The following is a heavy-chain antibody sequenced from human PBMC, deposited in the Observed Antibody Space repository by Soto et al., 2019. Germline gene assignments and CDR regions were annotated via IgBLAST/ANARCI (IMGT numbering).Heavy chain of an antibody. CDR1: GFSFSRYW. Sequence: GGSLRLSCVGSGFSFSRYWMNWVRQIPGKGLEWMANIKQDGSEINYVDSVKGRFTISRDNAKNSLYLQMNSLRDDDTAVYYCARGRGYCGGTNCYLDYWGRGALVTVSS. V-gene: IGHV3-7*02. J-gene: IGHJ4*02. CDR3: ARGRGYCGGTNCYLDY. CDR2: IKQDGSEI. D-gene: IGHD2-21*01.